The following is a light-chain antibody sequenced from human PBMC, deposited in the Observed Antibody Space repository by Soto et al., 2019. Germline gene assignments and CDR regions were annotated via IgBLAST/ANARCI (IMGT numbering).Light chain of an antibody. CDR3: LLSYSGARV. CDR2: NTS. V-gene: IGLV7-46*01. CDR1: TGAVTSGHY. Sequence: QAVVTQAPSLTVSPGGTVTLTCGSSTGAVTSGHYPYWFQQKPGQAPRTLVYNTSDKHSWAPARFSGSRLGGKAALTLSGAQPEDEAEYYCLLSYSGARVFGGGTKVTVL. J-gene: IGLJ3*02.